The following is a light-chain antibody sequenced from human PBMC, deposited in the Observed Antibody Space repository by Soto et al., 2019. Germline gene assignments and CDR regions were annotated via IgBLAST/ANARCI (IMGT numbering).Light chain of an antibody. CDR2: EAS. V-gene: IGKV1-27*01. CDR1: QGIRND. Sequence: DIQMTQSPSSLSASVGDRVTITCRASQGIRNDLAWYQQKPGKVPRLLIYEASNLQSGVPSRFRGGGSGTDFTLTISSLQPEDVATYYCQSFDSAPLTFGQGTKVEIK. J-gene: IGKJ1*01. CDR3: QSFDSAPLT.